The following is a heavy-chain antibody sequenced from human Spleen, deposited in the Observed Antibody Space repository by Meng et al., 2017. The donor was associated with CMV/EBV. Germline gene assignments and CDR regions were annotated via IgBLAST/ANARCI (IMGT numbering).Heavy chain of an antibody. D-gene: IGHD1-26*01. V-gene: IGHV1-2*02. CDR2: INPNSGDT. J-gene: IGHJ5*02. CDR3: ARDLPGYKDQSGSYFPGGWLDP. CDR1: YY. Sequence: YYIHWARQAPGQGLEWMGWINPNSGDTNYARSLQGRVTMTRDMSSSTAYMDLSRLTSDDTAMYYCARDLPGYKDQSGSYFPGGWLDPWGQGTLVTVSS.